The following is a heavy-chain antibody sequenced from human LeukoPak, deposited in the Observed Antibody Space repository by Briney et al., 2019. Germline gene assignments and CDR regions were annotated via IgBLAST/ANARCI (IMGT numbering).Heavy chain of an antibody. CDR1: GFTFSSYA. Sequence: PGRSLRLSCAASGFTFSSYAMHWVRQAPGKGLEWVAVISYDGSNKCYADSVKGRFTISRDNSKNTLYLQMNSLRAEDTAVYYCAGRAVAGFDYWGQGTLVTVSS. V-gene: IGHV3-30*04. J-gene: IGHJ4*02. D-gene: IGHD6-19*01. CDR3: AGRAVAGFDY. CDR2: ISYDGSNK.